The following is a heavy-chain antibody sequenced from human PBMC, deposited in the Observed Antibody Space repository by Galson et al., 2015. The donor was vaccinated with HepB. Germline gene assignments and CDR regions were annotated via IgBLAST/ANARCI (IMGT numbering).Heavy chain of an antibody. CDR2: IDPSDSYT. CDR3: ARHSSGYGSMPWFDP. J-gene: IGHJ5*01. D-gene: IGHD3-10*01. V-gene: IGHV5-10-1*01. CDR1: GYSFTSYW. Sequence: QSGAEMKKPGESLKISCKGSGYSFTSYWIGWVRQMPGKGLEWMGRIDPSDSYTNYSPSFQGHVTISADKSISTAYLQWSSLKASDTAMYYCARHSSGYGSMPWFDPWGQGTTVTVSS.